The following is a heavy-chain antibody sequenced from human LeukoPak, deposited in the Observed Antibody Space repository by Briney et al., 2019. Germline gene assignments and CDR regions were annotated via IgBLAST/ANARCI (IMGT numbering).Heavy chain of an antibody. Sequence: PSETLSLTCTVSGGSISTYYWSWLRQPAGKGLELIGRFFPSGSTNYNPSLKTRVTMSVDTSKNQFSLRLSSVTAADTAIYYCARDKRWDGMDVWGQGTTVTVSS. CDR2: FFPSGST. CDR1: GGSISTYY. J-gene: IGHJ6*02. D-gene: IGHD4-23*01. V-gene: IGHV4-4*07. CDR3: ARDKRWDGMDV.